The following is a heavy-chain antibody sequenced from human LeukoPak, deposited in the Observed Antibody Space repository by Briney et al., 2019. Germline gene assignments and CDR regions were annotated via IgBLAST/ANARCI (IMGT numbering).Heavy chain of an antibody. D-gene: IGHD2-15*01. J-gene: IGHJ3*02. Sequence: PSETLSLTCTVSGGSISSSSYYWGWIRQPPGKGLEWIGSIYYSGSTYYNPSLKSRVTISVDTSKNQFSLKLSSVTAADTAVYYCARELKNVYCSGGSCYSKEDAFDIWGQGTMVTVSS. CDR2: IYYSGST. CDR3: ARELKNVYCSGGSCYSKEDAFDI. V-gene: IGHV4-39*07. CDR1: GGSISSSSYY.